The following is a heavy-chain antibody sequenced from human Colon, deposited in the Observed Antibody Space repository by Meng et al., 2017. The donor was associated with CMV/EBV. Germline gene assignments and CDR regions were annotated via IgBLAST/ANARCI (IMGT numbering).Heavy chain of an antibody. V-gene: IGHV3-23*01. D-gene: IGHD5-24*01. J-gene: IGHJ4*02. CDR2: FSRNGENT. Sequence: GESLKISSVASGFIFSSHAMSWVRQAPGKGLEWVSGFSRNGENTYYAESVRGRFTISRDNSKNTLYLQMNSLRAEDTALYYCAKGSRDGYNGLFDYWGQGALVTVSS. CDR3: AKGSRDGYNGLFDY. CDR1: GFIFSSHA.